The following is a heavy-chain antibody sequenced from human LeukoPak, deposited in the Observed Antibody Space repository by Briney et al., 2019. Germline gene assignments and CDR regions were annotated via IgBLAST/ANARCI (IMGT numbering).Heavy chain of an antibody. J-gene: IGHJ4*02. CDR1: GCTFINYA. D-gene: IGHD1-1*01. CDR3: VTRGTTATKYLEY. V-gene: IGHV3-23*01. Sequence: GGSLTLSYAASGCTFINYAMTWVRQAPDIGLEWVSTISAGGVTTYYADSVKGRFTISRDNSKNTLHLHMNSLRVGDAAVYYCVTRGTTATKYLEYWGQGTLVTVSS. CDR2: ISAGGVTT.